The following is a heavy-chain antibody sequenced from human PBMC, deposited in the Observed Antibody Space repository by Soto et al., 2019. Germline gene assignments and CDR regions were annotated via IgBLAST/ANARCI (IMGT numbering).Heavy chain of an antibody. Sequence: LRLSCAASGFTFSSYGMHWVRQAPFKGLEWVAVISYDGSNKYYADSVKGRFTISRDNSKNTLYLQMNSLRAEDTAVYYCAKEVDLSGNSFFYYYYYGTDVWGQGTTVTVS. D-gene: IGHD4-4*01. CDR2: ISYDGSNK. J-gene: IGHJ6*02. V-gene: IGHV3-30*18. CDR1: GFTFSSYG. CDR3: AKEVDLSGNSFFYYYYYGTDV.